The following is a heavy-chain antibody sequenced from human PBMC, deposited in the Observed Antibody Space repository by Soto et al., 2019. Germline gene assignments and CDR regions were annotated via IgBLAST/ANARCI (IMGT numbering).Heavy chain of an antibody. Sequence: GGSLRLPCAASGFTFSSYAMHWVRQAPGKGLEWVAVISYDGSNKYYADSVKGRFTISRDNSKNTLYLQMNSLRAEDTAVYYCARDVLGYYFDYWGQGTLVTVSS. V-gene: IGHV3-30-3*01. D-gene: IGHD2-8*01. CDR1: GFTFSSYA. CDR3: ARDVLGYYFDY. J-gene: IGHJ4*02. CDR2: ISYDGSNK.